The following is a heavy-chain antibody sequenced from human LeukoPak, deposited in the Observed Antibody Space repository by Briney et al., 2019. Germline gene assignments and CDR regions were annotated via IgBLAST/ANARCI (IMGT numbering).Heavy chain of an antibody. V-gene: IGHV3-7*01. CDR2: IKQDGSEK. J-gene: IGHJ4*02. CDR1: GFTFSSYW. D-gene: IGHD3-10*01. Sequence: GGSLRLSCAASGFTFSSYWMSWVRQAPGKGLEWVANIKQDGSEKYYVDSAKGRFTISRDNAKNSLYLQMNSLRAEDTAVYYCARFTGLWFGEYDYWGQGTLVTVSS. CDR3: ARFTGLWFGEYDY.